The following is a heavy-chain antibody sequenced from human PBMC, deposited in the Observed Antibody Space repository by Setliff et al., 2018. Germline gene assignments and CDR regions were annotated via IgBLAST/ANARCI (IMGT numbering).Heavy chain of an antibody. CDR3: ASVPWDYIWGSYRYTGGYYFDY. V-gene: IGHV4-61*01. D-gene: IGHD3-16*02. Sequence: SETLSLTCTVSGDSVNSGNYYWNWIRQPPGKGLEWIGCIYYSGNTYYSPSLKSRVTMFVDTSKNQFSLKLSSVTAADTAVYYCASVPWDYIWGSYRYTGGYYFDYWGQGTLVTVSS. J-gene: IGHJ4*02. CDR1: GDSVNSGNYY. CDR2: IYYSGNT.